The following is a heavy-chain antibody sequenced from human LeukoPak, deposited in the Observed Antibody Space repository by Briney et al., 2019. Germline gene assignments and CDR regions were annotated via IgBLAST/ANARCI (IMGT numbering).Heavy chain of an antibody. CDR2: INPNSGGT. D-gene: IGHD2-2*01. CDR3: ARGRYCSSTSCYRLSWFDP. Sequence: GASVKVSCKASGYTFTGYYMHWVRQAPGQGLEWMGWINPNSGGTNYAQKFQGRVTMTRDASISTAYMELSRLRSDDTAVYYCARGRYCSSTSCYRLSWFDPWGQGTLVTVSS. V-gene: IGHV1-2*02. J-gene: IGHJ5*02. CDR1: GYTFTGYY.